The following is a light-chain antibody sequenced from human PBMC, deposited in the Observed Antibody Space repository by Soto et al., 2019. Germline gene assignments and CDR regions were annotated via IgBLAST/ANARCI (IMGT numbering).Light chain of an antibody. CDR2: EVN. J-gene: IGLJ1*01. V-gene: IGLV2-8*01. CDR3: NSYAGSNSFV. Sequence: QSALTHPASVSGSPGQSITISCTGTSSDVGGYNYVSWYQQHPGKAPKLVIFEVNKRPSGVPDRFSGSKSGNTASLTVSGLQTEDEADYYCNSYAGSNSFVFGTGTKVTVL. CDR1: SSDVGGYNY.